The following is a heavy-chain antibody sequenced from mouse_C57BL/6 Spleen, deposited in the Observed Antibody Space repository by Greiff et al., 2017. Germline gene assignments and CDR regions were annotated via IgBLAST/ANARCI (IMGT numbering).Heavy chain of an antibody. CDR3: AIIYYDYDYYAMDY. J-gene: IGHJ4*01. CDR2: IYPGDGDT. CDR1: GYAFSSSW. Sequence: QVQLKESGPELVKPGASVKISCKASGYAFSSSWMNWVKQRPGKGLEWIGRIYPGDGDTNYNGKFKGKATLTADKSSSTAYMQLSSLTSEDSAVYFCAIIYYDYDYYAMDYWGQGTSVTVSS. D-gene: IGHD2-4*01. V-gene: IGHV1-82*01.